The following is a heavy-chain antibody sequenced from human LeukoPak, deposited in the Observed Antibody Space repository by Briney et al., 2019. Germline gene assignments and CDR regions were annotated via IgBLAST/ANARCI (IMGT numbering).Heavy chain of an antibody. V-gene: IGHV3-30*03. Sequence: EGSLSLSCAASGLTFSSHGRYWVRQPPSKGLERVAVISYGGSNKYYPASVKSRFTISGDNSKSPLYLQMNRLSAEDTAMYYCARDNWGFGGFFDCWGQGTLVTVSS. CDR1: GLTFSSHG. CDR2: ISYGGSNK. J-gene: IGHJ4*02. CDR3: ARDNWGFGGFFDC. D-gene: IGHD7-27*01.